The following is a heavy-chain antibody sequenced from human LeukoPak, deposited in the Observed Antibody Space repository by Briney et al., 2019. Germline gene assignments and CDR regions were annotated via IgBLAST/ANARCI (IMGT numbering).Heavy chain of an antibody. D-gene: IGHD2-2*01. CDR3: AKGQDIVVANYYYYMDV. CDR2: ISSSSSYI. V-gene: IGHV3-21*04. CDR1: GFTFSSYS. Sequence: VGSLRLSCAASGFTFSSYSMNWVRQAPGKGLEWVSSISSSSSYIYYADSVKGRFTISRDNAKNSLYLQMNSLRAEDTAVYYCAKGQDIVVANYYYYMDVWGKGTTVTISS. J-gene: IGHJ6*03.